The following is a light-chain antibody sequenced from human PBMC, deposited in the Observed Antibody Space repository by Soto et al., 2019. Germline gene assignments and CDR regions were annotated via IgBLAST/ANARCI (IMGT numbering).Light chain of an antibody. Sequence: QSALTQPASVSGSPGQSITISCTGTSSDVYTYKYVSWYQQHPGKAPKLMIYEVSNRPSGVSNRFSGSKSGNTASLTISGLQAEDEADYYCSSYTSSSIYVFGTGTKVT. J-gene: IGLJ1*01. V-gene: IGLV2-14*01. CDR3: SSYTSSSIYV. CDR1: SSDVYTYKY. CDR2: EVS.